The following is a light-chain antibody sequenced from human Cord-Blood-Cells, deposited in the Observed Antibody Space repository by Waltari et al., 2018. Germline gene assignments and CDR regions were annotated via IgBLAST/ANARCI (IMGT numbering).Light chain of an antibody. Sequence: QSALTQPASVSGSPGQSITISCTGTSSDVGSYNLVSWYQQHPGKAPKLMIYEGSKRASGVSNRFSGSKSGNTASLTVSGLQAEYESDYYCCSYAGSPYVFGTGTKVTVL. CDR2: EGS. J-gene: IGLJ1*01. V-gene: IGLV2-23*01. CDR3: CSYAGSPYV. CDR1: SSDVGSYNL.